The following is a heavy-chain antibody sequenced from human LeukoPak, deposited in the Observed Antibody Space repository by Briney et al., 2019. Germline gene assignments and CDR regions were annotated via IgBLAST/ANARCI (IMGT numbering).Heavy chain of an antibody. CDR3: ARVESAAAGLDYFGY. CDR1: GYTFTSYG. D-gene: IGHD6-13*01. CDR2: ISAYNGNT. V-gene: IGHV1-18*01. J-gene: IGHJ4*02. Sequence: ASVKVSCKASGYTFTSYGISWVRQAPGQGLEWMGWISAYNGNTNYAQKLQGRVTMTTDTSTSTAYMELRSLRSDDTAVYYCARVESAAAGLDYFGYWGQGTLVTVSS.